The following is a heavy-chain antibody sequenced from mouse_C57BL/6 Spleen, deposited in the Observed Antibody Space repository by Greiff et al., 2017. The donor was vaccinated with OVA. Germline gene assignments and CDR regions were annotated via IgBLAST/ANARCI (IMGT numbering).Heavy chain of an antibody. CDR1: GFSLTSYG. CDR2: IWRGGST. Sequence: QVQLQQSGPGLVQPSQSLSITCTVSGFSLTSYGVHWVRQSPGKGLEWLGVIWRGGSTDYNAAFMSRLSITKDNSKSQVFFKMNSLQADDTAIYYCAKNGYYDYDGYYAMDYWGQGTSVTVSS. CDR3: AKNGYYDYDGYYAMDY. J-gene: IGHJ4*01. D-gene: IGHD2-4*01. V-gene: IGHV2-5*01.